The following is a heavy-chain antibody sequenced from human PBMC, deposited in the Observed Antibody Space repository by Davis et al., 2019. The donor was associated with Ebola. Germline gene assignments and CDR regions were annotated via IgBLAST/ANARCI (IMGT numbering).Heavy chain of an antibody. J-gene: IGHJ4*01. CDR3: ARQSSGWPNALDY. V-gene: IGHV5-51*01. CDR1: GYFFPGSW. D-gene: IGHD6-19*01. Sequence: GGSLRLSCKGSGYFFPGSWIAWVRQMPGKGLEWMGIIYPDDSDTRYSPSFQGQVTISADKSINTAYLQWSSVKASDTATYFCARQSSGWPNALDYWGQGTLVTVSS. CDR2: IYPDDSDT.